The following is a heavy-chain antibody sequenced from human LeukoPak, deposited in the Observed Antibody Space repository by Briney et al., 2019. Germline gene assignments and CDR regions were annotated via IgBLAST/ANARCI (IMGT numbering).Heavy chain of an antibody. V-gene: IGHV3-74*01. CDR3: AKDTSRGAAAGF. D-gene: IGHD6-13*01. Sequence: GGSLRLSCTASGFTFSSYWMHWVRQAPGKGRVWVSRINSDGGSTSYADSVKGRFTISRDNSKNTLYLQMNSLRAEDTAVYYCAKDTSRGAAAGFWGQGTLVTVSS. J-gene: IGHJ4*02. CDR1: GFTFSSYW. CDR2: INSDGGST.